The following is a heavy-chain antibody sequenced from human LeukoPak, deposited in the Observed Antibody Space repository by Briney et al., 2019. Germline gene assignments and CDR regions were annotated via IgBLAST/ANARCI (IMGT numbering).Heavy chain of an antibody. D-gene: IGHD6-13*01. Sequence: SETLSLTCTVSGGSISSYYWSWIQQPPGKGLEWIGYIYYSGSTNYNPSLKSRVTISVDTSKNQFSLKLSSVTAADTAVYYCARAIAAAGYWYFDLWGRGTLVTVSS. J-gene: IGHJ2*01. CDR3: ARAIAAAGYWYFDL. CDR1: GGSISSYY. V-gene: IGHV4-59*01. CDR2: IYYSGST.